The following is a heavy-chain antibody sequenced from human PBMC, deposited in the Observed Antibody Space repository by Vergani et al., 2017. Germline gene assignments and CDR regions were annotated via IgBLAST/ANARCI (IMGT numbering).Heavy chain of an antibody. D-gene: IGHD2-15*01. Sequence: QVQLVQSGAEVKKPGASVKVSCKASGYTFTSYVISWVRQAPGQGLEWMGWISAYNGNTNYAQKLQGRVTMTTDTSTSTAYMELRSLRSDDTAVYYCARAQPKYCSGGSCYSGGDYWGQGTLVTVSS. J-gene: IGHJ4*02. CDR3: ARAQPKYCSGGSCYSGGDY. CDR1: GYTFTSYV. CDR2: ISAYNGNT. V-gene: IGHV1-18*04.